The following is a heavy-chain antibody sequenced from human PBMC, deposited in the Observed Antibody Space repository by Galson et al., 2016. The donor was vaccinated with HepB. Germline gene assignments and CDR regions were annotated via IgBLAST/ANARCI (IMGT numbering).Heavy chain of an antibody. CDR2: ITGAGAST. V-gene: IGHV3-43*02. Sequence: SLRLSCAASGFSFDDYAMHWVRQVPGKGLEWVSLITGAGASTYYADSVKGRFTISKANSKNSLYLQMNSLRTEDSALYYCAKVAGGRIPAAGVDYYYYYALDVWGQGTTVIVSS. CDR1: GFSFDDYA. D-gene: IGHD6-13*01. J-gene: IGHJ6*02. CDR3: AKVAGGRIPAAGVDYYYYYALDV.